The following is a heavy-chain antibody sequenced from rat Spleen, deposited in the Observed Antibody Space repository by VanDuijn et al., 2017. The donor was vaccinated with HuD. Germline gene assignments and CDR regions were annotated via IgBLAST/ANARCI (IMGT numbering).Heavy chain of an antibody. D-gene: IGHD2-1*01. V-gene: IGHV5-25*01. CDR3: ARDTNYFDY. CDR2: IPNGGPNT. Sequence: EVQLVESDGGLVLPGRSLKLSCAASGFTLSDHYMAWVRQAPTKGLEWVASIPNGGPNTYYSDSVKDRFTISRDNTKSTLYLQMNSLRSEDTATYYCARDTNYFDYWGHGVMVTVSS. CDR1: GFTLSDHY. J-gene: IGHJ2*01.